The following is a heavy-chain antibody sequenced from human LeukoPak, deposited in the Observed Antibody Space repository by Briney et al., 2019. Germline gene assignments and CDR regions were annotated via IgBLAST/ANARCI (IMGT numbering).Heavy chain of an antibody. V-gene: IGHV5-51*01. CDR3: ARRGGSSYGHLDY. CDR2: IYPGESDT. CDR1: GYSFTSYW. J-gene: IGHJ4*02. D-gene: IGHD6-6*01. Sequence: GESLKISCKASGYSFTSYWIGWVRQLPGKGLEWMGIIYPGESDTRYSPSFQGQVIISADKSISTAYLQWSSLKASDTAMYYCARRGGSSYGHLDYWGQGTLVTVSS.